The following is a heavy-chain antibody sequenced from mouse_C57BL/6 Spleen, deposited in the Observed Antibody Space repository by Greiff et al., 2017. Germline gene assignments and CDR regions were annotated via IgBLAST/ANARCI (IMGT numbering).Heavy chain of an antibody. J-gene: IGHJ2*01. CDR1: GYNITDYY. CDR2: IDPADGDT. Sequence: EVQLQQSGAELVKPGASVKMSCKASGYNITDYYMHWVKQRTEQGLEWIGGIDPADGDTNYTPNFQGKATMTADTSSNTAYLQLSSLTSEDTAVYYCATDYYGSRGIFFDYWGKGTTLTVSS. CDR3: ATDYYGSRGIFFDY. D-gene: IGHD1-1*01. V-gene: IGHV14-2*01.